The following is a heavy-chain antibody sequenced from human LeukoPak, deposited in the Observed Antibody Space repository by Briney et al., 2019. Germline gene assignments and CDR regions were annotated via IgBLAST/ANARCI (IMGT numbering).Heavy chain of an antibody. CDR1: GFTFTGYY. V-gene: IGHV1-2*02. CDR3: ARGPRYGSGNYYNNY. J-gene: IGHJ4*02. CDR2: INPNSGGT. D-gene: IGHD3-10*01. Sequence: ASVKASCKASGFTFTGYYIYWVRQAPGQGLEWMGWINPNSGGTNYALKFQGRVTMTRDTSISTAYMELSRLRSDDTAVYYCARGPRYGSGNYYNNYWGQGTLVTVSS.